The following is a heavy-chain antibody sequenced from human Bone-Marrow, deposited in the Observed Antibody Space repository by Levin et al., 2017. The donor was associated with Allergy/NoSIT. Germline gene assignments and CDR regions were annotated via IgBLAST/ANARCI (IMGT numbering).Heavy chain of an antibody. Sequence: PGGSLRLSCAASGFTFSSYSMNWVRQAPGKGLECVAQIKADGSEKNYVDSVKGRFTISRDNAKNSLHLQMDSLRAEDTSVYYCARDAIVGRPLVAFEIWGQGTTVTVSS. V-gene: IGHV3-7*01. CDR1: GFTFSSYS. CDR3: ARDAIVGRPLVAFEI. CDR2: IKADGSEK. J-gene: IGHJ3*02. D-gene: IGHD6-6*01.